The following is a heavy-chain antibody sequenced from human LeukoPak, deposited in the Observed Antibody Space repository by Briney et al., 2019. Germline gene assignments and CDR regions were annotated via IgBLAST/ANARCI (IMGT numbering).Heavy chain of an antibody. CDR2: ISWSSGTI. D-gene: IGHD3-3*01. CDR1: GFTFSSYA. Sequence: PGGSLRLSCAASGFTFSSYAMSWVRQRPGKGLEWVSGISWSSGTIVYADSVKGRFTISRDNAKNALYLQMNNLRPDDTALYYCAKDFTFLERHQFDYWGQGTLVTVSS. V-gene: IGHV3-9*01. CDR3: AKDFTFLERHQFDY. J-gene: IGHJ4*02.